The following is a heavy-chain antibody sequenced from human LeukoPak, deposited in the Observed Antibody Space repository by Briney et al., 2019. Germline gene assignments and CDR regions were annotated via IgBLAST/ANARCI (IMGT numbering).Heavy chain of an antibody. J-gene: IGHJ4*02. Sequence: ASVKVSCKASGYTFTSYGISWVRQAPGQGLEWMGWISAYNGNTNYAQKLQGRVTMTTDTSTSTAYMELRSLRSDDTAVYYCASAVNDYVWGSYRYFPLDYWGQGTLVTVSS. CDR1: GYTFTSYG. V-gene: IGHV1-18*01. CDR2: ISAYNGNT. D-gene: IGHD3-16*02. CDR3: ASAVNDYVWGSYRYFPLDY.